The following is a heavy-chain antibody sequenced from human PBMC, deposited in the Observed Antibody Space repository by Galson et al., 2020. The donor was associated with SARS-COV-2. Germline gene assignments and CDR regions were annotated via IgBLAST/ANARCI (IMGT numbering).Heavy chain of an antibody. CDR1: GFTLSSYG. CDR2: IWYDGSNK. J-gene: IGHJ6*02. CDR3: ARPDYGATVTRGMDV. Sequence: GGSLRLSCAASGFTLSSYGMHWVRQAPGKGLEWVAVIWYDGSNKYYVDSVKGRFTISRDNSKNTLYLQMNSLRAEDTAVYYCARPDYGATVTRGMDVWGQGTTVTVSS. V-gene: IGHV3-33*01. D-gene: IGHD4-17*01.